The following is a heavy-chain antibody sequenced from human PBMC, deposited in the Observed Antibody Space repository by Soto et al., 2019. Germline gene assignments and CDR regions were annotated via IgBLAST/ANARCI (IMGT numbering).Heavy chain of an antibody. J-gene: IGHJ5*02. CDR1: GFSLRTTGMR. CDR2: IDWDDDK. V-gene: IGHV2-70*04. CDR3: VLIQRSSGWNNWFDP. D-gene: IGHD6-19*01. Sequence: SGPTLVNPTQTLTLTCTFSGFSLRTTGMRVSWIRQPPGKALEWLARIDWDDDKFYRTSLKTRLTISKDTSKNQAVLRMTNMDPVDTATYYCVLIQRSSGWNNWFDPWGPGTLVTVS.